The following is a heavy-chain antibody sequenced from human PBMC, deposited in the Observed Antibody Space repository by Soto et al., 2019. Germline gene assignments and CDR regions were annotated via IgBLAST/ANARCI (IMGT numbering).Heavy chain of an antibody. Sequence: SETLSLTCTVSGGSISSSSHYWGWIRQPPGKGLEWIGSIYYSVSTFYNPSLKSRVTISVDTSKNQFSLKVSSVTAAYTAVYYCARGYCSGGSCYSAHWGQGTLVTVSS. V-gene: IGHV4-39*01. CDR2: IYYSVST. CDR3: ARGYCSGGSCYSAH. CDR1: GGSISSSSHY. J-gene: IGHJ4*02. D-gene: IGHD2-15*01.